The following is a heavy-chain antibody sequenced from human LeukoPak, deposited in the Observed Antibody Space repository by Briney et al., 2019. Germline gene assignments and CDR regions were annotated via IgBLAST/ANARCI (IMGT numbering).Heavy chain of an antibody. D-gene: IGHD4-17*01. V-gene: IGHV3-23*01. CDR1: GFTFSSYA. CDR2: ISGSGDST. CDR3: ADGDYYYYGMDV. Sequence: PGGSLRLSCAASGFTFSSYAMSWVRQAPGKGLEWVSAISGSGDSTYYADSVKGRFTISRDNSKNTLYLQMNSLRAEDTAVYYCADGDYYYYGMDVWGKGTTVTVSS. J-gene: IGHJ6*04.